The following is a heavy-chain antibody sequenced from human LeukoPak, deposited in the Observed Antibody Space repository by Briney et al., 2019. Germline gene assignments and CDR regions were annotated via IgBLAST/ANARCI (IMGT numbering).Heavy chain of an antibody. CDR1: GDSVSSNSAA. Sequence: SQTLSLTCAISGDSVSSNSAAWNWIRQSPSRGLEWLGRTYYRSKWYNDYAVSVKSRITINPDTSKNQFSLQLNSVTPEDTAVYYCAPTAAGTYAESLINWFDPWGQGTLVTVSS. CDR3: APTAAGTYAESLINWFDP. D-gene: IGHD6-13*01. CDR2: TYYRSKWYN. J-gene: IGHJ5*02. V-gene: IGHV6-1*01.